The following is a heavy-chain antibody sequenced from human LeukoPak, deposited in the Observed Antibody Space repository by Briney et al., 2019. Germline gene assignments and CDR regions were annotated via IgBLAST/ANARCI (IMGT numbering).Heavy chain of an antibody. V-gene: IGHV3-7*01. CDR3: ARVESYYLAVPGGGWFDP. CDR2: IKQDGSEK. CDR1: GFTFSSYW. D-gene: IGHD6-19*01. Sequence: PGGSLRLSCAASGFTFSSYWMSWVRQAPGKGLEWVANIKQDGSEKYYVDSVKGRFTISRDNAKSSLYLQMNSLRAEDTAVYYCARVESYYLAVPGGGWFDPWGQGTLVTVSS. J-gene: IGHJ5*02.